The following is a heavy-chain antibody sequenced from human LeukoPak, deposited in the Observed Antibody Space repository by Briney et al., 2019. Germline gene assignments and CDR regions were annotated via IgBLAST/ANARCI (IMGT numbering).Heavy chain of an antibody. D-gene: IGHD3-10*01. V-gene: IGHV1-2*02. CDR1: GYTFTGYY. CDR2: INPNSGGT. J-gene: IGHJ5*02. Sequence: GASVKVSCKASGYTFTGYYMHWVRQAPGQGLEWMGWINPNSGGTNYAQKFQGRVTMTRDTSISTAYMELSRLRSDDTAVYYCARSWFGELYDGWFDPWGQGTLATVSS. CDR3: ARSWFGELYDGWFDP.